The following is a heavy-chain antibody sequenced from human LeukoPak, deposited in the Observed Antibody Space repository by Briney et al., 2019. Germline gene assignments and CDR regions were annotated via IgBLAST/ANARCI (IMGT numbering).Heavy chain of an antibody. CDR1: GFTLSNYA. V-gene: IGHV3-7*03. CDR3: ARARDSSWDY. D-gene: IGHD6-13*01. CDR2: IKDDGSEK. Sequence: GGSLRLSCAASGFTLSNYAMSWVRQAPGKGLEWVANIKDDGSEKYYVDSVKGRFTISRDDAKNSLYLQMNSLRAEDTAVYYCARARDSSWDYWGQGTLVTVSS. J-gene: IGHJ4*02.